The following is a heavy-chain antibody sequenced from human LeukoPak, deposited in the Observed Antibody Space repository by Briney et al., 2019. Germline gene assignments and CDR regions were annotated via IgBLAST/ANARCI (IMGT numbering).Heavy chain of an antibody. V-gene: IGHV1-69*13. CDR2: IIPIFGTA. CDR1: GGTFSSYA. D-gene: IGHD1-26*01. J-gene: IGHJ6*02. Sequence: SVKVSCKASGGTFSSYAISWVRQAPGQGLEWVGGIIPIFGTANYAQKFQGRVTITADESTSTAYMELSSLRSEDTALYYCARDGIEFDTVDHYYYGMDVWGQGTTVTVSS. CDR3: ARDGIEFDTVDHYYYGMDV.